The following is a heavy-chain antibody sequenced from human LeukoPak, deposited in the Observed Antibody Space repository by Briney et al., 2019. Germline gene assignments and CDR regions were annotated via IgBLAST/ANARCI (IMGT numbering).Heavy chain of an antibody. J-gene: IGHJ6*03. CDR1: NYPITSDYY. Sequence: SETLSLTCEVSNYPITSDYYWVWIRQPPGQGLEWIGQIFHSGIAHYNPSLKSRVTMPVDTSRSQFSVNLNSVTAADTAVYYCARAGFGTAYNRFYYYMDVWGKGTTVTVSS. D-gene: IGHD3-16*01. V-gene: IGHV4-38-2*01. CDR2: IFHSGIA. CDR3: ARAGFGTAYNRFYYYMDV.